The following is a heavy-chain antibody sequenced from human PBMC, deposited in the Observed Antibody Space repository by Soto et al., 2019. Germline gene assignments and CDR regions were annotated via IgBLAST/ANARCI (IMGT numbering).Heavy chain of an antibody. Sequence: SETLSLTCTVSGGSISSYYWSWIRQPPGKGLEWIGYIYYSGSTNYNPSLKSRVTISVDTSKNQFSLKLTSVTAADTAVYYCARAAGWYAFDYWGQGTLVTVS. D-gene: IGHD6-19*01. J-gene: IGHJ4*02. V-gene: IGHV4-59*01. CDR1: GGSISSYY. CDR2: IYYSGST. CDR3: ARAAGWYAFDY.